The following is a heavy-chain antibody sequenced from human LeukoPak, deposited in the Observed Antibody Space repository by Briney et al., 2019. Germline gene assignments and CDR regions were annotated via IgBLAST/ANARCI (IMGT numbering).Heavy chain of an antibody. Sequence: GGSLRLSCTPSGFTLDNYAWHWVGRPPAKGLEWGAVISNDENKKLYTDSVKGRFIISRDNSKNTLSLQMSSLRLEDAAVYYCARWRGEYYYDSRGYRGAIDYWGQGTLVTVSS. CDR1: GFTLDNYA. CDR2: ISNDENKK. J-gene: IGHJ4*02. CDR3: ARWRGEYYYDSRGYRGAIDY. D-gene: IGHD3-22*01. V-gene: IGHV3-30-3*01.